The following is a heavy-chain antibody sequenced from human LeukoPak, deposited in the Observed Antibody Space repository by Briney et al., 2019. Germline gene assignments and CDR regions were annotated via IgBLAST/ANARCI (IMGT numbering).Heavy chain of an antibody. CDR3: TRETSSRYFDY. V-gene: IGHV1-8*01. CDR2: MNPNSGRT. J-gene: IGHJ4*02. CDR1: GYTLTSYD. Sequence: GASVKVSCKASGYTLTSYDINWVRQATGQGLGWMGWMNPNSGRTGYAQNFQGRITITRNTSISTAYIELSSLRSEDTAVYYCTRETSSRYFDYWGQGTLVTVSS.